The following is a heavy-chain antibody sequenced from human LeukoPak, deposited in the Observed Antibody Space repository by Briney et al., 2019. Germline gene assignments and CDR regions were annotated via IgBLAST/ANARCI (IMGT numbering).Heavy chain of an antibody. D-gene: IGHD4-17*01. Sequence: GGSLRLSCAASGFTFTSYAKTWVRQAPGKGLEWVSVIGGSGGSTYDADSVRGRFTISRDNSKNTLYLEMNSLRADDTGVYFCARDRYGDYSSDYWGQGTLVTVSS. CDR2: IGGSGGST. CDR1: GFTFTSYA. V-gene: IGHV3-23*01. J-gene: IGHJ4*02. CDR3: ARDRYGDYSSDY.